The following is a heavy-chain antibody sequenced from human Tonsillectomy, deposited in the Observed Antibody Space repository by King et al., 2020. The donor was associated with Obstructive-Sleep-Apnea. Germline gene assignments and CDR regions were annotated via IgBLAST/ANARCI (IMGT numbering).Heavy chain of an antibody. CDR3: ARHPYSSGYLGCFDY. D-gene: IGHD6-19*01. Sequence: VQLQESGPGLVKPSETLSLTCTVSGGSISNYYWSWIRQPPGKGLEWIGYIYYRGSPYYNPSLKSRVTISVDTSKNQFPLKLSSVTAADTAVHYCARHPYSSGYLGCFDYWGQGILVTVAS. CDR1: GGSISNYY. V-gene: IGHV4-59*08. J-gene: IGHJ4*02. CDR2: IYYRGSP.